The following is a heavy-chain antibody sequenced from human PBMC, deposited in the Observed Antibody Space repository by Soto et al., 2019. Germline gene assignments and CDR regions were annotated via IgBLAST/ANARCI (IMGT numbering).Heavy chain of an antibody. J-gene: IGHJ5*02. CDR2: ISGNGDTT. Sequence: GGSLRLSCSASGFIFINYAVHWVRQTPGKGLEYVSTISGNGDTTYYADSVKGRFTISRDNSKNTLYLQMSSLRIEDTAVYYCVKPPAYYYHSVAYYSAWGQGTLVTVS. D-gene: IGHD3-22*01. CDR3: VKPPAYYYHSVAYYSA. V-gene: IGHV3-64D*06. CDR1: GFIFINYA.